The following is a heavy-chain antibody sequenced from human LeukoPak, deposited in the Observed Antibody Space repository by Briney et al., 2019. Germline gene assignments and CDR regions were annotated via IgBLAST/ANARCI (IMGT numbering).Heavy chain of an antibody. CDR3: ARAPIIAAADPSQYYYYYYMDV. CDR2: IIPIFGTA. CDR1: GRTFSSYA. D-gene: IGHD6-13*01. J-gene: IGHJ6*03. V-gene: IGHV1-69*06. Sequence: SVKVSCKASGRTFSSYAISWVRQAPGQGLEWMGGIIPIFGTANYAQKFQGRVTITADKSTSTAYMELSSLRSEDTAVYYCARAPIIAAADPSQYYYYYYMDVWGKGTTVTVSS.